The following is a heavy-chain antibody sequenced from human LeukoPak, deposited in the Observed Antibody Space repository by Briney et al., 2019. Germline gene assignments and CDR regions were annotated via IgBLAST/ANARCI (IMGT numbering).Heavy chain of an antibody. J-gene: IGHJ4*02. CDR3: ARAPGYCSSTSCYTRRFDY. CDR2: INHSGST. CDR1: GGSFSGYY. D-gene: IGHD2-2*02. V-gene: IGHV4-34*01. Sequence: PSETLSLTCAVYGGSFSGYYWSWIRQTPGKGLEWIGEINHSGSTNYNPSLKSRVTISVDTSKNQFSLKLSSVTAADTAVYYCARAPGYCSSTSCYTRRFDYWGQGTLVTVSS.